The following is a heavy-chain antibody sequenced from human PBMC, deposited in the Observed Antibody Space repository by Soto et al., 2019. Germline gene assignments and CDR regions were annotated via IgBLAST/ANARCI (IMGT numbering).Heavy chain of an antibody. CDR3: ARDPGYYYYGMDV. J-gene: IGHJ6*02. V-gene: IGHV3-7*03. CDR2: IKQDGSEK. CDR1: GFTFSSYW. Sequence: GGSLRLSCAASGFTFSSYWMSWVRQAPGKGLEWVANIKQDGSEKYYVDSVKGRFTISRGNAKNPLYLQMNSLRAEDTAVYYCARDPGYYYYGMDVWGQGTTVTVSS.